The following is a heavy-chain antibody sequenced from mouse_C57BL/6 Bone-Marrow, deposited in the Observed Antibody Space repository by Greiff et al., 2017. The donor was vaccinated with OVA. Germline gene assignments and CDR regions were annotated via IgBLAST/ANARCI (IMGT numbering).Heavy chain of an antibody. CDR1: GYTFTDYN. J-gene: IGHJ4*01. V-gene: IGHV1-18*01. CDR2: INPNNGGT. D-gene: IGHD4-1*01. Sequence: EVQLQESGPELVKPGASVKIPCKASGYTFTDYNMDWVKQSHGKSLEWIGDINPNNGGTIYNQKFKGKATLTVDKSSSTAYMELRSLTSEDTAVYYCARKITGTKYYDAMDYWGQGTSVTVSS. CDR3: ARKITGTKYYDAMDY.